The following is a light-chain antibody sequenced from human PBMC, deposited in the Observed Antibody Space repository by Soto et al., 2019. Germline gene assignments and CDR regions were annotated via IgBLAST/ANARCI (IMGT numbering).Light chain of an antibody. CDR3: QQYNNSWT. J-gene: IGKJ1*01. CDR1: QSVSNN. Sequence: EIVMTQSPATLSVSPGERATLSCRASQSVSNNLAWYQKKPGQAPRLLIYGASTRATGIPARFSGGCSGTEFTLTISSLQSEDLAVYYWQQYNNSWTFGQGTRVEIK. CDR2: GAS. V-gene: IGKV3-15*01.